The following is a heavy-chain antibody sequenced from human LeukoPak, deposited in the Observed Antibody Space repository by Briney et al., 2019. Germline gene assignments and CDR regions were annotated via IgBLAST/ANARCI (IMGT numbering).Heavy chain of an antibody. D-gene: IGHD6-19*01. CDR1: GGSISSYY. V-gene: IGHV4-59*01. J-gene: IGHJ4*02. CDR2: IYYSGMT. CDR3: ARAPGFSSGWWDY. Sequence: SETLSLTCTVSGGSISSYYGSWIRQPPGKRPEWIGYIYYSGMTNYNPSLKSRVTISVETSKNQSSLKLSSVTAADTAVYYCARAPGFSSGWWDYWGRGALVTVSS.